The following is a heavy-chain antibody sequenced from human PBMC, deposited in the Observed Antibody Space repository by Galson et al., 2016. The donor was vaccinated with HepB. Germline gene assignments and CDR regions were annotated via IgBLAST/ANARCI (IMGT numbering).Heavy chain of an antibody. CDR3: AREGSRRGYSYGYYYYYMDV. CDR2: IYYSGST. CDR1: GGSISSYY. J-gene: IGHJ6*03. Sequence: SETLSLTCTVSGGSISSYYWSWIRQPPGKGLDWIGYIYYSGSTNYNPSLKSRVTISVDTSKNQFSLKLSSVTAADPAVYYCAREGSRRGYSYGYYYYYMDVWGKGTTVTVSS. V-gene: IGHV4-59*01. D-gene: IGHD5-18*01.